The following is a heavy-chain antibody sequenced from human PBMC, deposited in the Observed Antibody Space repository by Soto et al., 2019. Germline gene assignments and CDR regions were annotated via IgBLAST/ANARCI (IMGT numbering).Heavy chain of an antibody. V-gene: IGHV4-31*02. CDR2: IYYSGST. J-gene: IGHJ4*02. D-gene: IGHD3-22*01. CDR1: GGYIISGFDY. CDR3: ARGGGRPYYYDSSGYYPFDY. Sequence: TLSLTWSVSGGYIISGFDYWSWIHQHPGKGLEWIGYIYYSGSTYYNPSLKSRVTISVDTSKNQFSLKLSSVTAADTAVYYCARGGGRPYYYDSSGYYPFDYWGQGTLVNLSS.